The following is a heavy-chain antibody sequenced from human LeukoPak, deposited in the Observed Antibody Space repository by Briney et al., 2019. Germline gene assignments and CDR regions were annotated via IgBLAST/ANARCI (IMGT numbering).Heavy chain of an antibody. CDR2: ISSSSSYI. CDR3: ARDDVVVPAAKPGLDY. D-gene: IGHD2-2*01. V-gene: IGHV3-21*01. Sequence: PGGSLRLSCAASGFTFSSYSMNWVRQAPGKGLEWVSSISSSSSYIYYADSVKGRFTISRDNAKNSLYLQMNSLRAEDTAVYYYARDDVVVPAAKPGLDYWGQGTLVTVSS. J-gene: IGHJ4*02. CDR1: GFTFSSYS.